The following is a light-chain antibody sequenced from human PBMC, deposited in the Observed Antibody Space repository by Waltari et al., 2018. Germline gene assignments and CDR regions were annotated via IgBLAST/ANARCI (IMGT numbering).Light chain of an antibody. V-gene: IGKV3-11*01. CDR3: QHRYSWPLT. J-gene: IGKJ4*01. CDR2: DTS. CDR1: QSIRNY. Sequence: EIVLTQSPATLSLSPGERTTLSCRASQSIRNYLSWYQQKPGQAPRLRIYDTSHRATGIPARFSGSGSGTDFTLTISSLEPEDFAVYYCQHRYSWPLTFGGGTKVEIK.